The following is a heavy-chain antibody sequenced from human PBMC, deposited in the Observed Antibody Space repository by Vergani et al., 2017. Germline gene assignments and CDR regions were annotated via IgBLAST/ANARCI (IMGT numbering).Heavy chain of an antibody. CDR3: AKARDPNCKGGNCYSYYYGLDL. CDR2: IRGSGGNT. J-gene: IGHJ6*02. CDR1: VFTFSSYA. D-gene: IGHD2-21*01. V-gene: IGHV3-23*01. Sequence: EVQLLESGGNLIQPGGSLRLSCGASVFTFSSYAMTWVRLAPGKGLQWVSAIRGSGGNTFYTDSVKGRFTISRDNSKNTLYLQMNSLRAEDTAIYYCAKARDPNCKGGNCYSYYYGLDLWGQGTTVTVSS.